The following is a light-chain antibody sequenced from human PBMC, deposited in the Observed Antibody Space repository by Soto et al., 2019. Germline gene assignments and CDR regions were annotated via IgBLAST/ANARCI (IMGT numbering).Light chain of an antibody. CDR1: QTLRHSDGRTY. CDR2: EVS. J-gene: IGKJ4*02. V-gene: IGKV2D-29*02. CDR3: MQTIRLPLT. Sequence: DIVLTQTPLSLSVTPGQPASISCKSSQTLRHSDGRTYVYWYVQRPGQSPQLLIYEVSNRFSGVPDRFGGYGAGTDFTLEISRVEAEDVGFYYCMQTIRLPLTFGLGTKVDIK.